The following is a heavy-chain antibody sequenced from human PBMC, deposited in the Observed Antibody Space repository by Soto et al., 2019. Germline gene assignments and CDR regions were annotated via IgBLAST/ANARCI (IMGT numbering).Heavy chain of an antibody. D-gene: IGHD3-9*01. CDR3: ATQMDYNILTGYRPFDY. Sequence: GGSLRLSCAVSGFTFSSYSINWVRQAPGKGLEWVSSISSGNSYIYYADSVRGRFTVSRDNAKSSLYLQMNSLRAEDTAVYYCATQMDYNILTGYRPFDYWGQGTLVTVYS. V-gene: IGHV3-21*01. CDR2: ISSGNSYI. J-gene: IGHJ4*02. CDR1: GFTFSSYS.